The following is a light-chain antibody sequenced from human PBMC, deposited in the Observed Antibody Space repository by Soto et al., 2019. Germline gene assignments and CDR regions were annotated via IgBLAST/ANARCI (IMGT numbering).Light chain of an antibody. J-gene: IGLJ1*01. V-gene: IGLV2-14*01. CDR3: YSYTSSSTYV. CDR2: EVS. CDR1: GSDIGSYNF. Sequence: QSVLTQPASVSGSPGQSITISCTGTGSDIGSYNFVSRYQHHPGKAAKLMIYEVSNRPSGVSDRFSGSKSDNTASLSISGLQAEDEGDYYCYSYTSSSTYVFGTGTK.